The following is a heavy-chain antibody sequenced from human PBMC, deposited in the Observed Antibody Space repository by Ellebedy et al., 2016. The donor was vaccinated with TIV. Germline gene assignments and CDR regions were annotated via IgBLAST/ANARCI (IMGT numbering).Heavy chain of an antibody. D-gene: IGHD3-10*01. Sequence: AASVKVSCKTSGYTFTSYGISWVRQAPGQGLEWMGWISAYNGNTNYAQKLQGRVTMTTDTSTSTAYMELRSLRSDDTAVYYWASRVRGLDGMDVWGQGTTVTVSS. J-gene: IGHJ6*02. CDR2: ISAYNGNT. CDR3: ASRVRGLDGMDV. CDR1: GYTFTSYG. V-gene: IGHV1-18*04.